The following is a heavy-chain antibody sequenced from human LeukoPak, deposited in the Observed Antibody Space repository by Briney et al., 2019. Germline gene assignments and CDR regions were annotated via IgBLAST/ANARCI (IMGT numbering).Heavy chain of an antibody. Sequence: SETLSLTCAVYGGSFSGYYWSWIRQPPGKGLEWIGEINHSGSTNYNPSLKSRVTISVDTSKNQFSLKLSSVTAADTAVYYCAGGGGPYAFDIWGQGTMVTVSS. D-gene: IGHD3-10*01. CDR2: INHSGST. CDR1: GGSFSGYY. V-gene: IGHV4-34*01. J-gene: IGHJ3*02. CDR3: AGGGGPYAFDI.